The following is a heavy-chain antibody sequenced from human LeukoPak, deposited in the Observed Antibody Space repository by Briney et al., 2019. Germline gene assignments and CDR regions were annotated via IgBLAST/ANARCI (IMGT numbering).Heavy chain of an antibody. CDR3: ARGGDDSSGYYPPYYYYYYMDV. V-gene: IGHV4-59*01. D-gene: IGHD3-22*01. CDR2: IYYSGST. CDR1: GGSISSYY. J-gene: IGHJ6*03. Sequence: SETLSLTCTVSGGSISSYYWSWIRQPPGKGLEWIGYIYYSGSTNYNPSLKSRVTISVDTSKNQFSLKLSSVTAADTAVYYCARGGDDSSGYYPPYYYYYYMDVWGKGTTVTISS.